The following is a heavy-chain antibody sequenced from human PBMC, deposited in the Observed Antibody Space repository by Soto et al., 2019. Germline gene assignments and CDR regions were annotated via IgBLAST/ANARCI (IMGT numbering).Heavy chain of an antibody. CDR1: GYTFTSYG. Sequence: ASVKVSCKASGYTFTSYGISWVRQAPGQGLEWMGWISAYNGNTNYAQKLQGRVTMTTDTSTSTAYMELSSLRSEDTAVYYCARDLPYDNSGYYGYFDYWGQGTQVTVSS. V-gene: IGHV1-18*01. J-gene: IGHJ4*02. CDR2: ISAYNGNT. CDR3: ARDLPYDNSGYYGYFDY. D-gene: IGHD3-22*01.